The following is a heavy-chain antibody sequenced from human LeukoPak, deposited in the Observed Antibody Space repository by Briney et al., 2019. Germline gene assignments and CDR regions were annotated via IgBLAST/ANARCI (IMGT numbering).Heavy chain of an antibody. CDR1: GFTFSSYA. CDR3: AKDPDIVVVPALNSFDY. V-gene: IGHV3-23*01. J-gene: IGHJ4*02. Sequence: PGGSLRLSCAASGFTFSSYAMSWVRQAPGKGLERVSAISGSGGSTYYADSVKGRFTISRDNSKNTLYLQMNSLRAEDTAVYYCAKDPDIVVVPALNSFDYWGQGTLVTVSS. D-gene: IGHD2-2*01. CDR2: ISGSGGST.